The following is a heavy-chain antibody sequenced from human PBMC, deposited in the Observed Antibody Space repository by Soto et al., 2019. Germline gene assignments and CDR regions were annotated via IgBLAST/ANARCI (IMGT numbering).Heavy chain of an antibody. J-gene: IGHJ4*02. Sequence: QVQLQESGPGLVKPSETLSLTCTVSGGSISSYYWSWIRQPPVKGLEWIGYIYYSGGTNYNPSLTSRVTISVDTSKNQFSLKLSSVTAADTAVYYCARVLRYSRGGFDYWGQGTLVIVSS. CDR2: IYYSGGT. V-gene: IGHV4-59*01. D-gene: IGHD6-19*01. CDR1: GGSISSYY. CDR3: ARVLRYSRGGFDY.